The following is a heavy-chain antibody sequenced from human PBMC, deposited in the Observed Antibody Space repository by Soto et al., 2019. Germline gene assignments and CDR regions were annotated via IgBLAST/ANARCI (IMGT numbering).Heavy chain of an antibody. D-gene: IGHD6-13*01. CDR2: ISWNSGSI. Sequence: GGSLRLSCAASGFTFDDYAMHWVRQAPGKGLEWVSGISWNSGSIGYADSVKGRFTISRDNAKNSLYLQMNSLRAEDTVLYYCAKDTASAAAGTVLDYWGQGTLVTVSS. V-gene: IGHV3-9*01. CDR3: AKDTASAAAGTVLDY. J-gene: IGHJ4*02. CDR1: GFTFDDYA.